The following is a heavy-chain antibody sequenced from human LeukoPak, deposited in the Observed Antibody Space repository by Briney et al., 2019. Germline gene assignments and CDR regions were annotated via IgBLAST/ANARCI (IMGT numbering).Heavy chain of an antibody. Sequence: GGSLRLSCGASGFTFSSYWMHWVRQAPGKGLVWISRINSDGSTTSYADSVKGRFTISRDNAKNTLYLQMNSLRAEDTAVYYCARDQEGLRSDDWGQGTLVTVSA. J-gene: IGHJ4*02. CDR2: INSDGSTT. CDR1: GFTFSSYW. CDR3: ARDQEGLRSDD. V-gene: IGHV3-74*01. D-gene: IGHD4-17*01.